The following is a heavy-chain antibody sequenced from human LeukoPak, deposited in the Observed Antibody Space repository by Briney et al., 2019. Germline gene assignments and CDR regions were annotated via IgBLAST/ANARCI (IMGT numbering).Heavy chain of an antibody. CDR3: ARDPDVGDIVVVPAATETNWFDP. CDR1: GFTFSSYA. Sequence: GGSLRLSCAASGFTFSSYAMSWVRQASGKGLEWVSAISSSGSTIYYADSVKGRFTISRDNAKNSLYLQMNSLRAEDTAVYYCARDPDVGDIVVVPAATETNWFDPWGQGTLVTVSS. D-gene: IGHD2-2*01. CDR2: ISSSGSTI. J-gene: IGHJ5*02. V-gene: IGHV3-48*04.